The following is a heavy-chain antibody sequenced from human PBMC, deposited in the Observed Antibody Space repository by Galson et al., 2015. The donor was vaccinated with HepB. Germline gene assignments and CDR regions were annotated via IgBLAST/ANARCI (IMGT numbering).Heavy chain of an antibody. J-gene: IGHJ3*02. CDR2: IIPIFGTA. Sequence: SVKVSCKASGGTFSSYAISWVRQAPGQGLEWMGGIIPIFGTANYAQKFQGRVTITVDESTSTAYMELSSLRSEDTAVYYCARGRRGSGYLSPDAFDIWGQGTMVTVSS. V-gene: IGHV1-69*13. D-gene: IGHD5-12*01. CDR1: GGTFSSYA. CDR3: ARGRRGSGYLSPDAFDI.